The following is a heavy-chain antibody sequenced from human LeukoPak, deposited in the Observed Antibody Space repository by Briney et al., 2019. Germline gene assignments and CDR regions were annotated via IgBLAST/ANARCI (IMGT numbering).Heavy chain of an antibody. V-gene: IGHV3-30*02. CDR3: AKEGGGWYSYYFDY. CDR1: GFTFSSYG. J-gene: IGHJ4*02. CDR2: IRYDGSNK. Sequence: GGSLRLSCAASGFTFSSYGMHWVRQAPGKGLEWVAFIRYDGSNKYYADSVKGRFTISRDNSKNTLYLQMNSLRAEDTAVYYCAKEGGGWYSYYFDYWGQGTLVTVSS. D-gene: IGHD6-19*01.